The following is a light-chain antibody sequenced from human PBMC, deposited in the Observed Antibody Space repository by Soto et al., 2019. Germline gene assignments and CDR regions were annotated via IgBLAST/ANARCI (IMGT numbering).Light chain of an antibody. CDR3: LQAYSYPLT. Sequence: AIQLTQSPASLSASVGDRVTITCRASQGIRNDLGWFQQKPGKAPKLLIYAASSLQTGVPSRFSGSGSGTYFTLTISSLQVEDFATYYCLQAYSYPLTFGGGTKVEI. CDR1: QGIRND. V-gene: IGKV1-6*01. J-gene: IGKJ4*01. CDR2: AAS.